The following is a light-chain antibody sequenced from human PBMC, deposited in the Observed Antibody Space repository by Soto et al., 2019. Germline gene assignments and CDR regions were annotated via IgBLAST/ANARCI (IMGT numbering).Light chain of an antibody. V-gene: IGLV2-8*01. CDR2: EVT. CDR3: CSYTDIALDVV. CDR1: STDVGAYNY. Sequence: QSALTQPPSASGSPGQSVTISCTGTSTDVGAYNYVSWYQQHPGKAPKLMIYEVTKRPSGVPDRFSGSKSGNTASLTVSGVRPEDEADYYCCSYTDIALDVVFGGGTKLTVL. J-gene: IGLJ2*01.